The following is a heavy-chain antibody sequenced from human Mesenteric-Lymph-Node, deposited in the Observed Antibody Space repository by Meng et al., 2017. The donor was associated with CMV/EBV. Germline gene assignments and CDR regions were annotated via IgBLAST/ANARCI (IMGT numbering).Heavy chain of an antibody. D-gene: IGHD1-7*01. Sequence: GESLKISCAASGFTFSSYGMHWVRQAPGKGLEWVAVIWYDGSNKYYADSVKGRFTISRDNSKNTLYLQMNSLRAEDTAVYYCAKLNTANWNYSPDPSKKGKFAFDIWGQGTMVTVSS. CDR1: GFTFSSYG. V-gene: IGHV3-33*06. CDR3: AKLNTANWNYSPDPSKKGKFAFDI. CDR2: IWYDGSNK. J-gene: IGHJ3*02.